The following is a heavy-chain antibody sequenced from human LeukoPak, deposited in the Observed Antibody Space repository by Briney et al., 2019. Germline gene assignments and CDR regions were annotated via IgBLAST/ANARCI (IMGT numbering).Heavy chain of an antibody. CDR2: IWNDGNRK. CDR3: ARISWTYYNDY. CDR1: GFTLGDYG. D-gene: IGHD3-10*01. V-gene: IGHV3-33*01. Sequence: GGSLRLSCAASGFTLGDYGMNWVRQAPGKGLEWVAVIWNDGNRKYYADSVKGRFSVSKDNSKNTLSLQMNSLRAEDTAVYYCARISWTYYNDYWGQGTLVTVSS. J-gene: IGHJ4*02.